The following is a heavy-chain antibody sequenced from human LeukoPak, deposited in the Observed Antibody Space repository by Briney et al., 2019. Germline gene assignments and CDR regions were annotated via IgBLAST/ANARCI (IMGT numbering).Heavy chain of an antibody. Sequence: GGSLRLSCAASGFTFDDYAMHWVRQAPGKGLEWVSGISWNSGSIGYADSVKGRFTISRDNAKNSLYLQMNSLRAEDTAVYYCARDKAPVLSRSTYYYGMDVWGQGTTVTVSS. J-gene: IGHJ6*02. V-gene: IGHV3-9*01. CDR2: ISWNSGSI. CDR1: GFTFDDYA. D-gene: IGHD1-1*01. CDR3: ARDKAPVLSRSTYYYGMDV.